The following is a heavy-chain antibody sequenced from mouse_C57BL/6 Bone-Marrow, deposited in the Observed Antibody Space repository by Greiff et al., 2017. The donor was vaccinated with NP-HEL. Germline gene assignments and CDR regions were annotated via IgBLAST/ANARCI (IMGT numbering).Heavy chain of an antibody. CDR3: ARHRTGTDWYFDV. CDR1: GFTFSDYG. D-gene: IGHD4-1*01. CDR2: ISNLAYSI. V-gene: IGHV5-15*01. J-gene: IGHJ1*03. Sequence: EVKLVESGGGLVQPGGSLKLSCAASGFTFSDYGMAWVRQAPRKGPEWVAFISNLAYSIYYADTVTGRFTISRENAKNTLYLEMSSLRSEDTAMYYCARHRTGTDWYFDVWGTGTTVTVSS.